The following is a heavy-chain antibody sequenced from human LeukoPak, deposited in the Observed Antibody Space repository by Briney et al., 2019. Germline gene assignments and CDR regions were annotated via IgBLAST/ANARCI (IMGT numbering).Heavy chain of an antibody. CDR2: ISHDVTNK. Sequence: PGRSLRLSCAASGFTFSSYAMHWVRQAPGKGLEWVAIISHDVTNKFYADTVKGRFTISRDNSKNTLYLQMNSLRTEDTAVYYCANGDSGSYSFDYWGQGTLVTVSS. CDR3: ANGDSGSYSFDY. V-gene: IGHV3-30*18. J-gene: IGHJ4*02. CDR1: GFTFSSYA. D-gene: IGHD1-26*01.